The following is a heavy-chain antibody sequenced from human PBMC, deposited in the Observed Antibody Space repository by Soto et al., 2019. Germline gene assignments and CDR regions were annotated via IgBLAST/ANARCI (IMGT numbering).Heavy chain of an antibody. CDR3: ARVRGGAAFDI. CDR1: GFTCSSYS. CDR2: ISSSSSYI. D-gene: IGHD3-16*01. V-gene: IGHV3-21*01. J-gene: IGHJ3*02. Sequence: XGSLTLSCSASGFTCSSYSMNWVRQAPGKGLEWVSSISSSSSYIYYADSVKGRFTISRDNAKNSLYLQMNSLRAEDTAVYYCARVRGGAAFDIWGQGTMVPVS.